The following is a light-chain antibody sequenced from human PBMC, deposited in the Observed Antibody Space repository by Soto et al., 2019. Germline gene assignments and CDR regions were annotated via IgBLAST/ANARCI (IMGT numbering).Light chain of an antibody. CDR2: LCS. J-gene: IGKJ4*02. CDR1: QSLLQSNGFMY. V-gene: IGKV2-28*01. CDR3: MRSPHVPLT. Sequence: VTPGEPASISCRSSQSLLQSNGFMYLDWYLQRPGQTPQLLIYLCSNRAAGALDRFSGSGTDRYFNVIIRRVDAGYFMVCYCMRSPHVPLT.